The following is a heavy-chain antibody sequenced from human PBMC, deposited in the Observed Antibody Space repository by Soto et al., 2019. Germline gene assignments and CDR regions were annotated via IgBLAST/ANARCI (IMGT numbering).Heavy chain of an antibody. D-gene: IGHD3-16*01. V-gene: IGHV4-31*03. J-gene: IGHJ4*02. CDR2: IYYSGST. Sequence: QVQLQESGPGLVKPSQTLSLTCTVSGGSISSGGYYWTWIRQHPGKGLEWIGYIYYSGSTYYNPSLKRRVTISVDTSKNQFSLKLSSVTAADTAVYYCARDRLGSMGVFDYWGQGTLVTVSS. CDR1: GGSISSGGYY. CDR3: ARDRLGSMGVFDY.